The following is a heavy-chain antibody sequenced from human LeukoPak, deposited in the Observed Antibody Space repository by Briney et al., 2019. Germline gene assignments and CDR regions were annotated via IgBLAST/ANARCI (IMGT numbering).Heavy chain of an antibody. CDR2: IGPRGDT. Sequence: QSGGSLRLSCAASGFTFSTYDMHWVRQATGKGLEWVSAIGPRGDTYYAGSVKGRFTISRENAKNSVYLQMNSLRAGDTAVYYCARALAHWGQGTLVTVSP. J-gene: IGHJ4*02. CDR1: GFTFSTYD. CDR3: ARALAH. V-gene: IGHV3-13*01. D-gene: IGHD3-3*02.